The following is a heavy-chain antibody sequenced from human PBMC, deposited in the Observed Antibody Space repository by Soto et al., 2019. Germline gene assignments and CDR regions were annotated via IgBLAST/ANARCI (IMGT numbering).Heavy chain of an antibody. CDR1: GGPISSGDYY. D-gene: IGHD2-15*01. CDR3: APLSVSLSGPYGIHV. Sequence: SETLSLTCTVFGGPISSGDYYWSWIRQPPGKGLEWIGSMLYSGLTYYNPSLKSRVTLSVDTSKNQFSVRLNSVTASDTAVYYCAPLSVSLSGPYGIHVWGQGTTVTVSS. J-gene: IGHJ6*02. V-gene: IGHV4-39*01. CDR2: MLYSGLT.